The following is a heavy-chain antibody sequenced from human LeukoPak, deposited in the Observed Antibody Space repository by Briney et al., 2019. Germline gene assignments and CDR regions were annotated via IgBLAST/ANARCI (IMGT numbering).Heavy chain of an antibody. CDR1: GFTFSSYA. CDR3: ARDRGSSWYFDY. Sequence: PGGSLRLSCAASGFTFSSYAMSWVHQAPGKGLEWVSAISGSGGSTYYADSVKGRFTISRDNSKNTLYLQMNSLRAEDTAVYYCARDRGSSWYFDYWGQGILVTVSS. CDR2: ISGSGGST. J-gene: IGHJ4*02. V-gene: IGHV3-23*01. D-gene: IGHD6-13*01.